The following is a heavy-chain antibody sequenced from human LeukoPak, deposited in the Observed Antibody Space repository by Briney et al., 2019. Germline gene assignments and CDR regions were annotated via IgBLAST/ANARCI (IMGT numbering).Heavy chain of an antibody. CDR2: IYYSWST. CDR3: ARTQGVPAAHNWFDP. D-gene: IGHD2-2*01. Sequence: SETLSLTCTVSGGSISSYYWTWIRQPPGKGLEWIGYIYYSWSTNYNPSLKSRVTISVDTSKNQFSLKLTSVTAADTAVYYCARTQGVPAAHNWFDPWGQGTLVTVSS. CDR1: GGSISSYY. J-gene: IGHJ5*02. V-gene: IGHV4-59*01.